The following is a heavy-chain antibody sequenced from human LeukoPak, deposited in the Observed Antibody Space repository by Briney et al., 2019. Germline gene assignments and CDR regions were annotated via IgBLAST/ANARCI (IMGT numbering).Heavy chain of an antibody. Sequence: GASVKVSCKASGYTFTSYDINWVRQATGQGLEWMGWISGYNGNTNYAQKLQGRVTLTSNTSLTTAYMELTSLTSEDTAVYYCARGLGTYWGKDFLNWFDPWGQGTLVTVSS. V-gene: IGHV1-8*01. J-gene: IGHJ5*02. D-gene: IGHD7-27*01. CDR1: GYTFTSYD. CDR3: ARGLGTYWGKDFLNWFDP. CDR2: ISGYNGNT.